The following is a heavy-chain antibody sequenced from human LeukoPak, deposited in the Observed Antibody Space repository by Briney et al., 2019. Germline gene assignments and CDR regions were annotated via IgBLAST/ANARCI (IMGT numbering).Heavy chain of an antibody. CDR3: AKYRGFGDSYDS. V-gene: IGHV3-23*01. D-gene: IGHD3-10*01. CDR2: IGGSGDRT. Sequence: GGSLRLSCAASGFPFSKNAMSWVRQAPGKGLEWVSSIGGSGDRTYYADSVKGRFTISRDTSMNTLYLQMDSLRAEDAAVYYCAKYRGFGDSYDSWGQGTLVTVSS. J-gene: IGHJ4*02. CDR1: GFPFSKNA.